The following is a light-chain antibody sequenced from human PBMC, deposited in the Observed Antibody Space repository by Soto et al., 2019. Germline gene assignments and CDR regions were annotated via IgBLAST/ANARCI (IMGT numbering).Light chain of an antibody. CDR3: QQYNNWPPIT. Sequence: EIMMTHSPATLAVSPRERATLSCRASQSVSIKLAWYQQKPGQAPRLLIYDTSTRATGIPARFSGSGSGTEFTLTISSLQSEDFAVYYCQQYNNWPPITFGQGTRLEIK. V-gene: IGKV3-15*01. CDR1: QSVSIK. J-gene: IGKJ5*01. CDR2: DTS.